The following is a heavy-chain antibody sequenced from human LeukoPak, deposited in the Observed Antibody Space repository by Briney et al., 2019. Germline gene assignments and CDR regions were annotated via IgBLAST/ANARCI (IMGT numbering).Heavy chain of an antibody. D-gene: IGHD4-17*01. Sequence: ASVKVSCKASGGPFSSYAISWVRQAPGQGLEWMGGIIPIFGTANYAQKFQGRVTITADESTSTAYMELSSLRSEDTAVYYCARDQNGDYAPHWYFDLWGRGTLVTVSS. V-gene: IGHV1-69*13. CDR1: GGPFSSYA. CDR2: IIPIFGTA. J-gene: IGHJ2*01. CDR3: ARDQNGDYAPHWYFDL.